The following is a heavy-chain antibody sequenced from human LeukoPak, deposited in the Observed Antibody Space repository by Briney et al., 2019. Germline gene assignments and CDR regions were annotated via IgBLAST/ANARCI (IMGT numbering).Heavy chain of an antibody. CDR1: GFTFSSYW. V-gene: IGHV3-74*01. CDR2: INSDGSST. J-gene: IGHJ4*02. CDR3: ARGRERRY. Sequence: SGGSLRLSCAASGFTFSSYWMHWVRQAPGEGLVWVSRINSDGSSTSYADSVKGRFTISRDNAKNTLYLQMNSLRAEDTAVYYCARGRERRYWGQGTLVTVSS.